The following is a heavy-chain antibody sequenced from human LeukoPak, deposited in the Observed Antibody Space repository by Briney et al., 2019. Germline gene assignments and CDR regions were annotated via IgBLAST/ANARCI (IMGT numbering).Heavy chain of an antibody. CDR3: ARDLSQFCSGTYDY. D-gene: IGHD3-10*02. J-gene: IGHJ4*02. V-gene: IGHV3-7*04. CDR1: GFTFSDYC. Sequence: GGSLRLSCTASGFTFSDYCMTWVRQAPGKGLESVANINQEGSEKSSVDSVKGRFTISRDNAKKSLYLQMNSLRAEDAAVYYCARDLSQFCSGTYDYWGQGTLVTVSS. CDR2: INQEGSEK.